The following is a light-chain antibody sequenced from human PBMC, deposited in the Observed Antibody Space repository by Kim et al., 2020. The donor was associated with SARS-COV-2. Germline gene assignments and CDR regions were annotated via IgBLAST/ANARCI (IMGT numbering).Light chain of an antibody. CDR1: QSVSSN. Sequence: EIVMTQSPATLSVSPGERATLSCRASQSVSSNLAWYQQKPGQAPRLLIFGASTRATGIPARFNGGGSGTEFTLTISSLQSEDFAVYYCQQYNNWLRTFGQGTKVDIK. V-gene: IGKV3-15*01. CDR2: GAS. J-gene: IGKJ1*01. CDR3: QQYNNWLRT.